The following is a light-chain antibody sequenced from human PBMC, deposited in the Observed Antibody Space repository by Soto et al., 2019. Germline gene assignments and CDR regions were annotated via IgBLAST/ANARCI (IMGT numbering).Light chain of an antibody. CDR2: ANS. Sequence: QSVLTQPPSVSGAPGQKVTISCTGSSSNIGAGYDVHWYQQLPGTAPKLLIYANSNRPSGVPDRFSGSKSGTSASLAITGLQAEDAADYYCQSYDSGLSGAVFGGGTQLTVL. CDR1: SSNIGAGYD. CDR3: QSYDSGLSGAV. J-gene: IGLJ7*01. V-gene: IGLV1-40*01.